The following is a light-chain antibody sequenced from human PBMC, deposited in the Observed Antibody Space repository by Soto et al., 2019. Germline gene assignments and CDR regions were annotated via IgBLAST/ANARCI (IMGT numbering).Light chain of an antibody. CDR3: QQGFSTPWA. CDR1: QSSYTY. V-gene: IGKV1-39*01. J-gene: IGKJ1*01. CDR2: LAS. Sequence: DIQMTQSPSSLSASVGDRVTITCRASQSSYTYLNWYQHKPGNAPKLLIYLASTLESEVTSRFSGSGSGTDFALTISSLQPEDFATYYCQQGFSTPWAFGQGTKVEVK.